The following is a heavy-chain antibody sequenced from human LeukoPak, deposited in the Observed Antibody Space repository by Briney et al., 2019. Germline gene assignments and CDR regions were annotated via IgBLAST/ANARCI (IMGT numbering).Heavy chain of an antibody. CDR3: ARDSGSSSPHAYYYYGMDV. CDR2: IKQDGSEK. Sequence: GGSLRLSCAASGFTFSSYWMSWVRQAPGKGLEWVANIKQDGSEKYYVDSVKGRFTIPRDNAKNSLYLQMNSLRAEDTAVYYCARDSGSSSPHAYYYYGMDVWGQGTTVTVSS. V-gene: IGHV3-7*01. J-gene: IGHJ6*02. CDR1: GFTFSSYW. D-gene: IGHD3-10*01.